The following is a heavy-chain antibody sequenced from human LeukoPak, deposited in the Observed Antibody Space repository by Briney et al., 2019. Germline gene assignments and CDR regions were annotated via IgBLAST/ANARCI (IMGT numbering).Heavy chain of an antibody. V-gene: IGHV3-15*01. CDR3: TTVYYDSSGLFDY. CDR1: GFTFSSYS. Sequence: PGGSLRLSCAASGFTFSSYSMNWVRQAPGKGLEWVGRIKSKTDGGTTDYAAPVKGRFTISRDDSKNTLYLQMNSLKTEDTAVYYCTTVYYDSSGLFDYWGQGTLVTVSS. CDR2: IKSKTDGGTT. J-gene: IGHJ4*02. D-gene: IGHD3-22*01.